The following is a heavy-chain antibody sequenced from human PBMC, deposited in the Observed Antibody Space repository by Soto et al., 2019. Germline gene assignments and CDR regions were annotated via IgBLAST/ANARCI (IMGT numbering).Heavy chain of an antibody. CDR2: IKSKTDGGTT. CDR1: DFTFTNAW. D-gene: IGHD6-13*01. CDR3: TTQIVPGTIASTGTSY. Sequence: PGGSLRLSCAASDFTFTNAWMNWVLQTPGKGLEWVGRIKSKTDGGTTDYAAPVKGRFTISRDDSKNTLYLQMNNLKTDDTAVYYCTTQIVPGTIASTGTSYWGQGTLVTVSS. J-gene: IGHJ4*02. V-gene: IGHV3-15*01.